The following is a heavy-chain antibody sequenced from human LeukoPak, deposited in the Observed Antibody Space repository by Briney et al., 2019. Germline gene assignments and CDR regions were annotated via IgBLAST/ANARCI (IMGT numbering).Heavy chain of an antibody. J-gene: IGHJ4*02. V-gene: IGHV4-59*01. CDR2: IYYSGST. CDR1: GGSISSYY. CDR3: AREGGGSHGFDY. D-gene: IGHD2-15*01. Sequence: ASETLSLTCTVSGGSISSYYWSWLRQPPGKGLEWIGYIYYSGSTNYNPSLKSRVTISIDTSKNQFSLKLSSVTAADTAVYYCAREGGGSHGFDYWGQGTLVTVSS.